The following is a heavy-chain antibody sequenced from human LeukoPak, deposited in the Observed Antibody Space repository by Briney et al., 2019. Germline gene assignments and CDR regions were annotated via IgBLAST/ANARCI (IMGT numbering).Heavy chain of an antibody. V-gene: IGHV3-74*01. Sequence: GGSLRLSCAASGFTFSSYWMHWVRQAPGMGLVWVSHITTDGSSTTYADSVKGRFTISRGNAKNTLYLQMNSLRAEDTAVYYCARDDGSYYVWGQGALVTVSS. J-gene: IGHJ4*02. CDR1: GFTFSSYW. CDR3: ARDDGSYYV. CDR2: ITTDGSST. D-gene: IGHD1-26*01.